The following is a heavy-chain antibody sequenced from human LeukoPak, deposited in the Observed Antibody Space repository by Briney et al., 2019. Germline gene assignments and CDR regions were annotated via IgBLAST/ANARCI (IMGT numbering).Heavy chain of an antibody. CDR3: ARVTMVRGVHGYYFDY. Sequence: GASVKVSCKASGYTFTSYDINWVRPATGQGLEWMGWINPNSGNTGYAQKFQGRVTMTRNTSISTAYMELSSLRSEDTAVYYCARVTMVRGVHGYYFDYWGQGTLVTVSS. D-gene: IGHD3-10*01. J-gene: IGHJ4*02. CDR1: GYTFTSYD. V-gene: IGHV1-8*01. CDR2: INPNSGNT.